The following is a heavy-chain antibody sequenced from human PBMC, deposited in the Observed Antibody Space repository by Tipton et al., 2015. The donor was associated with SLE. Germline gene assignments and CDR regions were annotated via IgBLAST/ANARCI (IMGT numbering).Heavy chain of an antibody. J-gene: IGHJ3*02. CDR3: ARDPSSGWTGFDAFDI. D-gene: IGHD6-19*01. V-gene: IGHV4-59*11. CDR1: GGSISSHY. Sequence: TLSLTCTVSGGSISSHYWSWIRQPPGKGLEWIGYIYYSGSTNYNPSLKSRVTISVDTSKNQFSLKLSSVTAADTAVYYCARDPSSGWTGFDAFDIWGQGTMVTVSS. CDR2: IYYSGST.